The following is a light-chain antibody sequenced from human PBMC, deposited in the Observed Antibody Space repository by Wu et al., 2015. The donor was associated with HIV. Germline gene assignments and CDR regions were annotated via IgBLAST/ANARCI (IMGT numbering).Light chain of an antibody. J-gene: IGKJ2*01. V-gene: IGKV1-33*01. CDR1: HDIKNY. CDR2: DAA. CDR3: QQYDYLPYT. Sequence: DIQMTQSPSTLSASVGDRVTITCRASHDIKNYLNWYQQKSGKAPKLLIYDAAYLETGVPSRFSGSGSGTDFTFAITSLQPEDNATYYCQQYDYLPYTFGQGTKVEIK.